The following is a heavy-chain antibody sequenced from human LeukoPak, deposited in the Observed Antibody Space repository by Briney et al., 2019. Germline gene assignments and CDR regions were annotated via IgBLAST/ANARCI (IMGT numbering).Heavy chain of an antibody. V-gene: IGHV3-20*04. CDR3: ARLMKSDSSVYYIGGWFDP. CDR1: GFTFDDYD. Sequence: PGGSLRLSCAASGFTFDDYDLSWVRQAPGKGPEWVSGINRNGGSTGYADSVKGRFTISRDNAKKSLYLQMNRLRAEDTALYYCARLMKSDSSVYYIGGWFDPWGQGTLVTVSS. CDR2: INRNGGST. D-gene: IGHD3-22*01. J-gene: IGHJ5*02.